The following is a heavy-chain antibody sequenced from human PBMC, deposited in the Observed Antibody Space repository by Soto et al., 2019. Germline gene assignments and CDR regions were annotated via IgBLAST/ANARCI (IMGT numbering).Heavy chain of an antibody. Sequence: EVQLVESGGGLVQPGGSLRLSCAASGFTFRTYWMHWVRQVAGKGLEWVSDINTDGSGTSYADSVNGRFTISRDNAKNTLYLQMNNLRAEDTALYHCASRTVGGFDRWGQGTLVTVSS. CDR3: ASRTVGGFDR. V-gene: IGHV3-74*01. CDR1: GFTFRTYW. D-gene: IGHD3-16*01. CDR2: INTDGSGT. J-gene: IGHJ4*02.